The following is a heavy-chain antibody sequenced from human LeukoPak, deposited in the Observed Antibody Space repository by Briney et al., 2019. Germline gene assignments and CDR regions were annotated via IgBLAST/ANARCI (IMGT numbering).Heavy chain of an antibody. D-gene: IGHD6-13*01. CDR1: GFTFSSYA. V-gene: IGHV3-30*04. CDR3: ARGGPSYSSSSYGGFDY. CDR2: IAYEGSNK. Sequence: GRSLRLSWAASGFTFSSYAMHWVRQAPGKGLEWVAVIAYEGSNKYYADSGKGRFTISRDNSKNTLYLQMNSLRAEHTAVYYCARGGPSYSSSSYGGFDYWGQGTLVTVSS. J-gene: IGHJ4*02.